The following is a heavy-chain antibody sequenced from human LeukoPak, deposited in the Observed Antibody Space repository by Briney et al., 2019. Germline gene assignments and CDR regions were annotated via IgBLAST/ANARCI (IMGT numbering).Heavy chain of an antibody. V-gene: IGHV1-69*01. J-gene: IGHJ4*02. D-gene: IGHD3-3*01. CDR2: IIPIFGTA. CDR3: ATENYDFWSGYY. Sequence: RISCKGSGYSFTSYWIGWVRQAPGQGLEWMGGIIPIFGTANYAQKFRGRVTITADESTSTAYMELSSLRSEDTAVYYCATENYDFWSGYYWGQGTLVTVSS. CDR1: GYSFTSYW.